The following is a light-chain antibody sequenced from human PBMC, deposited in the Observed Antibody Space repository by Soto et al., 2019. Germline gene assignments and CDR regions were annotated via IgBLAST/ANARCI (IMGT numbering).Light chain of an antibody. V-gene: IGLV2-14*01. CDR2: EVS. CDR3: DSYTGSSTYV. CDR1: SSDVGTYNY. J-gene: IGLJ1*01. Sequence: QSALTQPASVSGSPGQSITISCTGTSSDVGTYNYVSWYQQHPGKAPKLMIYEVSNRPSGISNRFSGSKSGNTASLTISGLQADDEADYYCDSYTGSSTYVFGTGTKLTVL.